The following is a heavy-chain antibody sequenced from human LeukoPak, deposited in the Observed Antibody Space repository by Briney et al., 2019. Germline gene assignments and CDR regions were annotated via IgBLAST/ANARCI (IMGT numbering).Heavy chain of an antibody. CDR1: GGSISSNSYY. Sequence: KPSETLSLTCTVSGGSISSNSYYWGWTRQPPGKGLEWIGSVHYSGSTYYNPSLKSRVTISVDTSKNQFSLKLSSVTAADTAVYYCASHCSSTSCRDYFDYWGQGTLVTVSS. CDR3: ASHCSSTSCRDYFDY. V-gene: IGHV4-39*07. D-gene: IGHD2-2*01. CDR2: VHYSGST. J-gene: IGHJ4*02.